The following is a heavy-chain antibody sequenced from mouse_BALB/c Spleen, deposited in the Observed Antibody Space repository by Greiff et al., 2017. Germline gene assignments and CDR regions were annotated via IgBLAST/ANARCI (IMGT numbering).Heavy chain of an antibody. Sequence: QVQLKQSGPGLVAPSQSLSITCTVSGFSLTSYGVHWVRQPPGKGLEWLGVIWAGGSTNYNSALMSRLSISKDNSKSQVFLKMNSLQTDDTAMYYCAREDDYDRAWFAYWGQGTLVTVSA. CDR3: AREDDYDRAWFAY. V-gene: IGHV2-9*02. D-gene: IGHD2-4*01. CDR1: GFSLTSYG. CDR2: IWAGGST. J-gene: IGHJ3*01.